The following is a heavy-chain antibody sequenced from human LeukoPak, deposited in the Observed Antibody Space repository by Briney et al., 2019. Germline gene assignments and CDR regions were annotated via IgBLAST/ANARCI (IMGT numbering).Heavy chain of an antibody. D-gene: IGHD3-3*01. CDR3: ARLKVTYYDFWSGYYNYYYYMDV. Sequence: SSETLSLTCTVSGGSITDYYWSWIRQPPGKGLEWIGYIFDSGSYNYNPSLKSRVTISLDTSKNQFSLKLSSVTAADTALYYCARLKVTYYDFWSGYYNYYYYMDVWGKGTTVTVSS. CDR2: IFDSGSY. CDR1: GGSITDYY. V-gene: IGHV4-59*01. J-gene: IGHJ6*03.